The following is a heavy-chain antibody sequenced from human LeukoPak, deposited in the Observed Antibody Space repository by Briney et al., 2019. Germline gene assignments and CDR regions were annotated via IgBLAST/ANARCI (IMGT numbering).Heavy chain of an antibody. CDR3: ARQADDSSSSLVYFDY. Sequence: PSEILSLTCTVSGGSISSNYWSWIRQPPGKGLEWIGYIHYRGSTNYNPSLKSRVTISADTSKNQFSLKLSSVTAADTAVYYCARQADDSSSSLVYFDYWGQGTLVTVSS. V-gene: IGHV4-59*08. CDR1: GGSISSNY. CDR2: IHYRGST. J-gene: IGHJ4*02. D-gene: IGHD6-6*01.